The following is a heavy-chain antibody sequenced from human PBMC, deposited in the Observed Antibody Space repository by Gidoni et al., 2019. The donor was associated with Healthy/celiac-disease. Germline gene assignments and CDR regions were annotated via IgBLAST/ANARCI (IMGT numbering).Heavy chain of an antibody. CDR2: ISGSGGST. CDR3: GSGDYSTQDY. V-gene: IGHV3-23*04. CDR1: GFTVSSYA. D-gene: IGHD4-17*01. Sequence: EVQLVESGGGLVQPGGSLRLSCAAFGFTVSSYAMSWVRQAPGKGLEWVSAISGSGGSTYYADSVKGRSTISRDNSKNTLYLQMNSVRAEDTAVYYCGSGDYSTQDYWGQGTLVTVSS. J-gene: IGHJ4*02.